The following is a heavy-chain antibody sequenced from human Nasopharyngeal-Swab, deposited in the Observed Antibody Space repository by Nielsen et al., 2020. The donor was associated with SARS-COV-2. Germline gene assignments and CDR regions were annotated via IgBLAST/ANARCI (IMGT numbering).Heavy chain of an antibody. CDR2: ISSSGSTI. Sequence: GGSLRLSCAASGFTFSDYYMSWIRQAPGKGLEWVSYISSSGSTIYYADSVKGRFTISRENAKNSLYLQMNSLRAGDTAVYYCARVNWNFGWYFDLWGRGTLVTVSS. J-gene: IGHJ2*01. V-gene: IGHV3-11*04. D-gene: IGHD1-1*01. CDR3: ARVNWNFGWYFDL. CDR1: GFTFSDYY.